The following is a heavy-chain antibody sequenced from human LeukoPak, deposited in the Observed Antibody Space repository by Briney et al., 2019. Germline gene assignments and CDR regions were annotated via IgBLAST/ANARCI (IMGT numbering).Heavy chain of an antibody. V-gene: IGHV4-34*01. CDR3: ARERTMRYFDL. CDR2: INHSGST. Sequence: PSETLSLTCAVYGGSFSDYYWSWIRQPPGKGLERIGEINHSGSTNYNPSLKSQVTISVDTSNNQYSLKLSSVTAAKTAVYYCARERTMRYFDLWGRGTLVTVSS. D-gene: IGHD3-22*01. J-gene: IGHJ2*01. CDR1: GGSFSDYY.